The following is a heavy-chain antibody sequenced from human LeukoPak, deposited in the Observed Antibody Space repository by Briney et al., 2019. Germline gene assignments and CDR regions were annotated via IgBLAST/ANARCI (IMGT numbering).Heavy chain of an antibody. V-gene: IGHV1-24*01. Sequence: ASVKGSCKVSGYTLTKLSMHWVRQAPGKGLEWMGGFDPEDGETIYAQKFQGRVTMTEDTSTDTAYMELSSLRSEDTAVYYCATANYYDSSGYPLAWFDPWGQGTLVTVSS. CDR3: ATANYYDSSGYPLAWFDP. J-gene: IGHJ5*02. D-gene: IGHD3-22*01. CDR1: GYTLTKLS. CDR2: FDPEDGET.